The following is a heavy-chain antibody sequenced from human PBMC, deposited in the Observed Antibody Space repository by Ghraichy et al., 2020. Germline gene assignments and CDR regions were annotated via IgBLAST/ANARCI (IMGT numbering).Heavy chain of an antibody. V-gene: IGHV4-34*01. D-gene: IGHD5-12*01. CDR1: GGSFRDYS. J-gene: IGHJ6*02. Sequence: SETLSLTCGVYGGSFRDYSWSWICQPPAKGLEYVGEVDPTGRTDHNPYLRSRISMSVHTSSNQFSLKLTSVTAADAAVYYCARATIRDGMDVWGQGNTVSVSS. CDR3: ARATIRDGMDV. CDR2: VDPTGRT.